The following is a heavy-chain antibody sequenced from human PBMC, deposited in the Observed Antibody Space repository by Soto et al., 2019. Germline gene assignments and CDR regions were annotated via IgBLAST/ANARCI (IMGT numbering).Heavy chain of an antibody. D-gene: IGHD3-10*01. J-gene: IGHJ5*02. V-gene: IGHV1-58*01. CDR3: AVDRYGSGRCWFDP. CDR2: IVVGSGNT. Sequence: GASLKVSCKASGFTFTSSAVQWVRQARGQRLEWIGWIVVGSGNTNYAQKFQERVTITRDMSTSTAYMELSSLRSEDTAVYYCAVDRYGSGRCWFDPWREGTLGTVSS. CDR1: GFTFTSSA.